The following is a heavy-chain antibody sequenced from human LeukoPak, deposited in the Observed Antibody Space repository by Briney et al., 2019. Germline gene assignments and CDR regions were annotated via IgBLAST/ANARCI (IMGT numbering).Heavy chain of an antibody. D-gene: IGHD5-18*01. V-gene: IGHV4-30-4*01. CDR3: AREGYSYAYFDY. Sequence: SETLSLTCTVSGGSISSGDYYWSWIRQPPGKGLEWIGYIYYSGSTYYNPSLKSRVTISVDTSKNQFSLKLSSVTAADTAVYYCAREGYSYAYFDYWGQGTLVTVSS. J-gene: IGHJ4*02. CDR1: GGSISSGDYY. CDR2: IYYSGST.